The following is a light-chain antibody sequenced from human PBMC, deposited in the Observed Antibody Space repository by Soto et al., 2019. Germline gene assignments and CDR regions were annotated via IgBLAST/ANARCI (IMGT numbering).Light chain of an antibody. CDR2: GAS. V-gene: IGKV3-20*01. J-gene: IGKJ5*01. CDR3: QQYGSSLIT. CDR1: QSGSSSY. Sequence: EIVFTQSPVTLSFFPVGIATLSCRASQSGSSSYLALYQQKPVHAPRLLIYGASSRATGIPDRFSGSGSGTDFPLTISRLEPEDFAVYYCQQYGSSLITFGQGTRLEI.